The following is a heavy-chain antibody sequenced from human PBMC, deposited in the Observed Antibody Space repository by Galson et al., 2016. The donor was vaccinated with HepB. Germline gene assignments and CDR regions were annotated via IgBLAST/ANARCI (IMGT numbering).Heavy chain of an antibody. Sequence: SETLSLTCAVSGGSLSTNTWWSWVRQPPGKGLEWIGQIHHTGLSYFNPSLKSRVTMSVDKSSNQVSLKLSSVTAADTAVYYCAREAPADYFDYWGRGTLVTGSS. CDR2: IHHTGLS. J-gene: IGHJ4*02. D-gene: IGHD6-13*01. CDR3: AREAPADYFDY. V-gene: IGHV4-4*02. CDR1: GGSLSTNTW.